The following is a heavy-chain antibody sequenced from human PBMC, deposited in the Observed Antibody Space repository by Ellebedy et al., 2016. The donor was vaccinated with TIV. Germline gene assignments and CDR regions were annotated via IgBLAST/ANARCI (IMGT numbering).Heavy chain of an antibody. CDR1: GITFSNYA. CDR2: IVGSGDSS. CDR3: ASAGRTSRARTPIY. Sequence: GGSLRLXXAASGITFSNYAMNWVRQAPGKGLEWVAGIVGSGDSSYYADSVKGRFTISRDNSKNTLYLQMNSLTAEDAAVYYCASAGRTSRARTPIYWGRGTLVTVSS. J-gene: IGHJ4*02. V-gene: IGHV3-23*01. D-gene: IGHD2-2*01.